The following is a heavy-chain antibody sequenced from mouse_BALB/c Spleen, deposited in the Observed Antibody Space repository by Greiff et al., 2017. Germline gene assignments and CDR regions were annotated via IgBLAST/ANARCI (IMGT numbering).Heavy chain of an antibody. Sequence: EVQLQQSGPELAKPGASVKISCKASGYTFTDYNMHWVNQSHGKSLEWIGYIYPYNGGTGYNQKFKSKATLTVDNSSSTAYMELRSLTSEDSAVYYCARGRYDDYYAMDYWGQGTSVTVSS. D-gene: IGHD2-14*01. V-gene: IGHV1S29*02. CDR2: IYPYNGGT. CDR1: GYTFTDYN. CDR3: ARGRYDDYYAMDY. J-gene: IGHJ4*01.